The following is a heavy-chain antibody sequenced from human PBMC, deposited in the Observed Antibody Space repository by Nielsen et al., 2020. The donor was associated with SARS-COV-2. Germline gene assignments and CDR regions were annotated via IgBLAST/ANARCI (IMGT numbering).Heavy chain of an antibody. D-gene: IGHD3-10*01. Sequence: GGSLRLSCAAAGITFDDYAVHWVRQAPGKGLEWVSGISWNSGSIGYADSVKGRFTISRDNAKNSLYLQMNSLRAEDTALYYCAKGWFGELFPFDYWGQGTLVTVSS. CDR2: ISWNSGSI. CDR3: AKGWFGELFPFDY. J-gene: IGHJ4*02. V-gene: IGHV3-9*01. CDR1: GITFDDYA.